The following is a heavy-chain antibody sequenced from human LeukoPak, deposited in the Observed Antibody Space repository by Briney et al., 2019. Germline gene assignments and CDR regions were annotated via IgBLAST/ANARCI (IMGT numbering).Heavy chain of an antibody. CDR2: IYTSGST. CDR3: ARDRKQWLTSDAFDI. D-gene: IGHD6-19*01. Sequence: SETLSLTCTVSGGSISSGSYYWSWIRQPAGKGLEWIGRIYTSGSTNYNPSLKSRVTISVDTSKNQFSLKLSSVTAADTAVYYCARDRKQWLTSDAFDIWGQGTMVTASS. CDR1: GGSISSGSYY. J-gene: IGHJ3*02. V-gene: IGHV4-61*02.